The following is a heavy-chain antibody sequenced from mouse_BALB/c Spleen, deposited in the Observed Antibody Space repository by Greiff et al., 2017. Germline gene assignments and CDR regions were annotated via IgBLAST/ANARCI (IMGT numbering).Heavy chain of an antibody. CDR1: GYTFTNYW. CDR2: IYPGGGYT. V-gene: IGHV1-63*02. D-gene: IGHD2-2*01. J-gene: IGHJ4*01. CDR3: ARGGYEDAMDY. Sequence: QVQLKQSGAELVRPGTSVKISCKASGYTFTNYWLGWVKQRPGHGLEWIGDIYPGGGYTNYNEKFKGKATLTADTSSSTAYMQLSSLTSEDSAVYFCARGGYEDAMDYWGQGTSVTVSS.